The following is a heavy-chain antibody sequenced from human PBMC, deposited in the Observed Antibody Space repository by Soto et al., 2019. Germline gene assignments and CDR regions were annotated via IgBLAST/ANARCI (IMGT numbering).Heavy chain of an antibody. V-gene: IGHV3-74*01. D-gene: IGHD5-18*01. CDR1: GFTLSDYW. CDR3: AKDRGYSYGYPYYFDY. Sequence: GGSLRLSCAASGFTLSDYWMHWVRQVPGKGLLWVSRISVDGGSTTYADSVKGRFTISRDNSKNTLYLQMNSLRAEDTAVYYCAKDRGYSYGYPYYFDYWGQGTLVTVSS. CDR2: ISVDGGST. J-gene: IGHJ4*02.